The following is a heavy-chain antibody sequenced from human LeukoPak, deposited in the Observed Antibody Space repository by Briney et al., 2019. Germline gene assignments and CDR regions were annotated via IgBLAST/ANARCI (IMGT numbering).Heavy chain of an antibody. CDR1: GFTFSSYG. Sequence: GGSLRLSCAASGFTFSSYGMHWVRQAPGKGLEWVAFIRYDGSNKYYADSVKGRFTISRDNSKNTLYLQMNSLRAEDTAVYYCAKDKPECYNWKNWFDPWGQGTLVTVSS. CDR2: IRYDGSNK. D-gene: IGHD1-20*01. J-gene: IGHJ5*02. V-gene: IGHV3-30*02. CDR3: AKDKPECYNWKNWFDP.